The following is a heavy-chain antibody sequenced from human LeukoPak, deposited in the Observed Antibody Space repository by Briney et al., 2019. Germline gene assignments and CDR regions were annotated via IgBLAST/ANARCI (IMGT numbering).Heavy chain of an antibody. CDR1: GGSISTSNYY. V-gene: IGHV4-39*01. CDR2: IFYSGST. Sequence: SETLSLTCTVSGGSISTSNYYWGWIRQPPGKGLEWIGNIFYSGSTYSNPSLQSRVTISVDTSKNQFSLKLNSVTTADTAVYYCASFYCSGGSCYQYYSYYYMDVWGKGTTVTISS. J-gene: IGHJ6*03. D-gene: IGHD2-15*01. CDR3: ASFYCSGGSCYQYYSYYYMDV.